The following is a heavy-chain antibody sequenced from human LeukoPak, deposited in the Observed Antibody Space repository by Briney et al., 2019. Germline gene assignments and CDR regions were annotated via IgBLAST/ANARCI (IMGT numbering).Heavy chain of an antibody. V-gene: IGHV3-30-3*01. Sequence: GGSLRLSCAASGFTFSSYAMHWVRQAPGKGLEWVAVISYDGSNKYYADSVKGRFTISRDNSKNTLYLQMNSLRAEDTAVYYCARGEGQLVSSAFDYWGQGTLVTVSS. D-gene: IGHD6-6*01. CDR2: ISYDGSNK. CDR3: ARGEGQLVSSAFDY. CDR1: GFTFSSYA. J-gene: IGHJ4*02.